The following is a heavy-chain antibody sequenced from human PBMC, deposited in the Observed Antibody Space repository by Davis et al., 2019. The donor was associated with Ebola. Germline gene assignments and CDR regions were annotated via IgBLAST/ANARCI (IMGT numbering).Heavy chain of an antibody. J-gene: IGHJ6*02. CDR3: ARDSYGDLPWYYYGMDV. Sequence: PGGSLRLSCAASGFTVSSNYMSWVRQAPGKGLEWVSVIYSGGSTYYADSVKGRFTISRDNSKNTLYLQMNSLRAEDTAVYYCARDSYGDLPWYYYGMDVWGQGTTVTVSS. D-gene: IGHD4-17*01. CDR2: IYSGGST. CDR1: GFTVSSNY. V-gene: IGHV3-53*01.